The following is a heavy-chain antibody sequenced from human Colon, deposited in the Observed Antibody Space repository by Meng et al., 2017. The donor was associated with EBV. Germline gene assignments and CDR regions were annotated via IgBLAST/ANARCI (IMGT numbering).Heavy chain of an antibody. Sequence: QVQRRGSGPGWVNPSQTLSLTCTVFGGSISSGDYYWSWIRQPPGKGLEWIGYIYYSGSTYYNPSLKSRVTISVDTSKNQFSLKLSSVTAADTAVYYCARDRGGLGAFDYWGQGTLVTVSS. D-gene: IGHD5-12*01. CDR2: IYYSGST. CDR1: GGSISSGDYY. CDR3: ARDRGGLGAFDY. J-gene: IGHJ4*02. V-gene: IGHV4-30-4*01.